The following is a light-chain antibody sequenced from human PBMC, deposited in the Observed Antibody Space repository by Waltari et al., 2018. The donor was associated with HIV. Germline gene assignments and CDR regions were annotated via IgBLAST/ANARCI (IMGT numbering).Light chain of an antibody. CDR3: RSVESSAIVV. CDR2: KGG. V-gene: IGLV3-25*03. J-gene: IGLJ2*01. CDR1: ALPTQY. Sequence: SYELTQPPSVSVSPGQTARITCSGAALPTQYAYWYQQKPGQAPVLVNDKGGESHSGLPERFSGSTSGTTVTLSIRAVQAEDEADYYCRSVESSAIVVFGGGTKRTVL.